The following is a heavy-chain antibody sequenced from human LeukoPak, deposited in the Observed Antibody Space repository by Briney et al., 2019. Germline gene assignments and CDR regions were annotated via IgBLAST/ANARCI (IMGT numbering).Heavy chain of an antibody. V-gene: IGHV4-34*01. J-gene: IGHJ4*02. D-gene: IGHD3-10*01. CDR1: GGSFTGYY. CDR2: INHRGRT. CDR3: ARARSKWFGELSVPWFFDY. Sequence: PSETLSLTCAVYGGSFTGYYWSWIRQPPGKGLEWIGEINHRGRTNYNPSLKSRVRISVDTSKNQFALKLSSVTAADTAVYSCARARSKWFGELSVPWFFDYWGQGALGTVSS.